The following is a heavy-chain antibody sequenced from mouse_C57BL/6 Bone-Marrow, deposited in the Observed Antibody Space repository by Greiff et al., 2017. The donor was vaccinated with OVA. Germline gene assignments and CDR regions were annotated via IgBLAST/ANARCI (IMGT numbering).Heavy chain of an antibody. Sequence: QVHVKQSGAELARPGASVKLSCTASGYTFTSYGISWVKQSTGPGLAWIGEIYPRSGNTYYNEQFKGKATLTADKSSSTAYMELRGLTAEDSAVYFGASDYYGSPFAYWGQGTLGTGSA. J-gene: IGHJ3*01. D-gene: IGHD1-1*01. CDR2: IYPRSGNT. CDR1: GYTFTSYG. CDR3: ASDYYGSPFAY. V-gene: IGHV1-81*01.